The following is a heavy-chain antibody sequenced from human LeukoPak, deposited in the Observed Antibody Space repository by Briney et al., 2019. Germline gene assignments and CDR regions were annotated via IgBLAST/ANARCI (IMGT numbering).Heavy chain of an antibody. J-gene: IGHJ3*02. V-gene: IGHV4-59*01. Sequence: PSETLSLTCTVSGGSISSYYWSWIRQPPGKGLEWIGYIYYSGSTNYNPSLKSRVTISVDTSKNQFSLKLSSVTAADTAVYYRARDGPEYYYDSSGYYHDAFDIWGQGTMVTVSS. CDR1: GGSISSYY. D-gene: IGHD3-22*01. CDR3: ARDGPEYYYDSSGYYHDAFDI. CDR2: IYYSGST.